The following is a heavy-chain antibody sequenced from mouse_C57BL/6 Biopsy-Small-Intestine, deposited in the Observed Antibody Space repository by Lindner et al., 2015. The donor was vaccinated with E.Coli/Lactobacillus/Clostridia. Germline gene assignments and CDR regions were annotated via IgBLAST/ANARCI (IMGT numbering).Heavy chain of an antibody. D-gene: IGHD2-1*01. J-gene: IGHJ4*01. V-gene: IGHV1-80*01. CDR2: IYPGDGDT. CDR1: GDEFSEFW. CDR3: ASYYGNYYAMDY. Sequence: VQLQESGAELVKPGASVKISCKVSGDEFSEFWMHWVKQRPGKGLEWIGQIYPGDGDTKYDGKFKVKATLTADKSSSTVYLQLSSLTSEDSAVYFCASYYGNYYAMDYWGQGTSVTVS.